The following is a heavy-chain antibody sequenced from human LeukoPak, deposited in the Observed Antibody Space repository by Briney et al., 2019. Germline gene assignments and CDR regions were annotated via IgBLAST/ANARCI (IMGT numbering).Heavy chain of an antibody. D-gene: IGHD5-12*01. J-gene: IGHJ4*02. CDR3: VGGSGY. CDR2: IKQEGSEK. V-gene: IGHV3-7*01. Sequence: PGGSLRLSCVASGFTFSSYWMNWVRQAPGKGLEWVANIKQEGSEKYYVDSVKGRFTISRDNAKNSLYLQMNSLRAEDTAIYYCVGGSGYWGQGTLVTVSS. CDR1: GFTFSSYW.